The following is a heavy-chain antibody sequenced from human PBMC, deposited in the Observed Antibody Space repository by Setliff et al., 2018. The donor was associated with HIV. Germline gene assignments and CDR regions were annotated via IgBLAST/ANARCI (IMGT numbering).Heavy chain of an antibody. Sequence: PSETLSLTCTVSGVSTSSNYWSWIRLPPGKGLEWIGNIYYSGSTDYNPSLESRITISVDTSKNQFPLKLSSVTAADTAVYYCARDGYISDAFDVWGHGAMVTVSS. J-gene: IGHJ3*01. CDR1: GVSTSSNY. V-gene: IGHV4-59*01. D-gene: IGHD5-12*01. CDR3: ARDGYISDAFDV. CDR2: IYYSGST.